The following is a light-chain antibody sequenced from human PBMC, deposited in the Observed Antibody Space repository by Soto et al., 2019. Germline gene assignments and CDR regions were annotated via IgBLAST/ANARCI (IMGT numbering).Light chain of an antibody. CDR1: QSVNQK. V-gene: IGKV3-15*01. CDR3: QQFNNWPHT. J-gene: IGKJ5*01. CDR2: VAS. Sequence: EIVLTQSPATLSVSPGERATLSCRASQSVNQKLGCYQHKPDQAPRLLIYVASYRATGIPARFSGSGSGTEYTLTISNLQAEDFAVYYCQQFNNWPHTFGQGTRLEIK.